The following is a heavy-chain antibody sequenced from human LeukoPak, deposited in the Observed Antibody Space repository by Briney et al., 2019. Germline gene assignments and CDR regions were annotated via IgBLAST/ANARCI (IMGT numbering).Heavy chain of an antibody. CDR2: IYYSGST. D-gene: IGHD3-3*01. Sequence: SETLSLTCTVSGDSISSSSYYWGWIRQPPGKGLEWIGSIYYSGSTYYNPSLKSRVTISVDTSKNQFSLKLSSVTAADTAVYYCASRGGITIFGVRIPEFWFDPWGQGTLVTVSS. J-gene: IGHJ5*02. CDR3: ASRGGITIFGVRIPEFWFDP. V-gene: IGHV4-39*07. CDR1: GDSISSSSYY.